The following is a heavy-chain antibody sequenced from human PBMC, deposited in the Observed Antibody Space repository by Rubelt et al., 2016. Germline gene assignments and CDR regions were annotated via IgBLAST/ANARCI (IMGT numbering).Heavy chain of an antibody. CDR2: VLHSGSA. J-gene: IGHJ5*01. CDR3: ARARSTGVGGRGFFDS. Sequence: ARGLEYIVTVLHSGSAYYNPSLHSRVTVSVDTSKNQFSLSLYSVTAADTAVYYCARARSTGVGGRGFFDSWGQGTLVTVSS. D-gene: IGHD1-1*01. V-gene: IGHV4-39*01.